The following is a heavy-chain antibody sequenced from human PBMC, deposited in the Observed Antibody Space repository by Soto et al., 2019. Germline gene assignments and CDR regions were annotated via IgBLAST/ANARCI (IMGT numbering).Heavy chain of an antibody. V-gene: IGHV1-24*01. CDR1: GYTLTELS. CDR3: ATAHMVRVVIITFAY. Sequence: QVQLVQSGAEVKKPGASVKVSCKVSGYTLTELSMHWVRQAPGKGLEWMGGFDPEDGETIYAQKFQGRVTMTEDTYTDTDNMELRSLKSTDTALYYCATAHMVRVVIITFAYWGQGTLVTVSS. J-gene: IGHJ4*02. CDR2: FDPEDGET. D-gene: IGHD3-10*01.